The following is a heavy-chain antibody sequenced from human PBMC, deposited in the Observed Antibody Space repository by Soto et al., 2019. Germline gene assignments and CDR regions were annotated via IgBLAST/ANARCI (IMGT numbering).Heavy chain of an antibody. CDR3: AREDDYDSSGPAYDAFDI. Sequence: GGSLRLSCAASGFTFSSYSMNWVRQAPGKGLEWVSSISSSSSYIYYADSVKGRFTISRDNAKNSLYLQMNSLRAEDTAVYYCAREDDYDSSGPAYDAFDIWGQRTMVTVSS. CDR1: GFTFSSYS. D-gene: IGHD3-22*01. V-gene: IGHV3-21*01. CDR2: ISSSSSYI. J-gene: IGHJ3*02.